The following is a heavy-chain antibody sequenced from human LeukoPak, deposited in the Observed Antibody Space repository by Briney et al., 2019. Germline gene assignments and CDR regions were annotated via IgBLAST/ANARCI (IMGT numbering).Heavy chain of an antibody. Sequence: RAPVKVSCKASGGTFSSSPITWVRQAPGQGLEWMGRIIPILAIANYAPKFQGRVTITADKSTTTAYMELISLRSEDTAIYYCAKASWVSSTDAVRWGQGTLVTVSS. CDR2: IIPILAIA. CDR3: AKASWVSSTDAVR. D-gene: IGHD6-19*01. V-gene: IGHV1-69*02. J-gene: IGHJ4*02. CDR1: GGTFSSSP.